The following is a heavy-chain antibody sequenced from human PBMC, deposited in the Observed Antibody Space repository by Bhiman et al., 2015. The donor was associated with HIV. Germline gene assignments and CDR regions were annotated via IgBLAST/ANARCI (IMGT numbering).Heavy chain of an antibody. CDR3: ADFDY. J-gene: IGHJ4*02. CDR1: GFTFSSYS. Sequence: EVQLVESGGGLVQPGESLRLSCVGSGFTFSSYSMVWVRQAPGKGLEWVGRIKSKTDGGTTDYAAPVKGRFTISRDDSKNTLYLQMNSLKTEDTAVYYYADFDYWGQGTLVTVSS. CDR2: IKSKTDGGTT. V-gene: IGHV3-15*01.